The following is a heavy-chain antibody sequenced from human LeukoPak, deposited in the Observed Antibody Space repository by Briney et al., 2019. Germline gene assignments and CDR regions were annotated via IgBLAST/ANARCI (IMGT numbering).Heavy chain of an antibody. D-gene: IGHD3-10*01. CDR1: GFTFSSYS. Sequence: GGSLRLSCAASGFTFSSYSMNWVRQAPGKGLEWVSSTSSSSSYIYSADSVKGRFTISRDNSKGTLYLQMNSLRAEDTAVYYCAKDLFSGSGRAGNMDVWGKGTTVTVSS. CDR3: AKDLFSGSGRAGNMDV. J-gene: IGHJ6*03. V-gene: IGHV3-21*04. CDR2: TSSSSSYI.